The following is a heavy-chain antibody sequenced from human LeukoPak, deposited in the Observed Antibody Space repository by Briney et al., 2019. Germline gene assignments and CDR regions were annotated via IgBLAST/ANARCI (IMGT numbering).Heavy chain of an antibody. D-gene: IGHD3-3*01. CDR2: ISSSSSYI. V-gene: IGHV3-21*01. Sequence: GGSLRLSCAASGFTFSSYSMNWVRQAPGKGLEWVSSISSSSSYIYNADSVKGRFTISRDNAKNSLHLQMNSLRAEDTAVYYCARDAGAYDFWSGYYYYYYYGMDVWGQGTTVTVSS. CDR3: ARDAGAYDFWSGYYYYYYYGMDV. J-gene: IGHJ6*02. CDR1: GFTFSSYS.